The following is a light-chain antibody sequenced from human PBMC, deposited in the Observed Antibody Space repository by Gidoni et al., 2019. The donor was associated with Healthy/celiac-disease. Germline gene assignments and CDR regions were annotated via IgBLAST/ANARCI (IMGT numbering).Light chain of an antibody. CDR3: QQYDNPALT. V-gene: IGKV1-33*01. CDR2: DAS. CDR1: QDISNY. J-gene: IGKJ4*01. Sequence: DLQMTQSPSSLSASVGDRVTITCQASQDISNYLNWYQQKPGKAPKLLIYDASNLETGFPSRFSGSGSGTDFTFTISSLQPEDIATYYCQQYDNPALTFGGGTKVEIK.